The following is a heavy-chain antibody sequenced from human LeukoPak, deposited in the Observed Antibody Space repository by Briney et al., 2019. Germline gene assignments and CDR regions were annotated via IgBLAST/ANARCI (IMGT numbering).Heavy chain of an antibody. J-gene: IGHJ3*02. CDR2: MSPTNGDT. Sequence: ASVEVSCKASGYTFSNYDINWMRQATGQGLEWMAWMSPTNGDTGYAQKFQGRVTLTRDTSMSTAYMELTSLTSEDTAVYFCARQWNWNQGGPFDIWGQGTLVTVSS. V-gene: IGHV1-8*03. CDR1: GYTFSNYD. CDR3: ARQWNWNQGGPFDI. D-gene: IGHD1-1*01.